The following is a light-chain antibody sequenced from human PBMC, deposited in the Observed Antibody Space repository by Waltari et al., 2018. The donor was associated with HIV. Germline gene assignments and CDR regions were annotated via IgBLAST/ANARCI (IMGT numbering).Light chain of an antibody. CDR3: QQSYSSPGT. V-gene: IGKV1-39*01. CDR2: AAS. CDR1: QSINNN. Sequence: DIQMTQSPSSLSASVGDRVTITCRASQSINNNLIWYQQKPGKAPKLLIYAASSLESGVPSRFSGSGSGTEFTLTISSLQYEDFATYHCQQSYSSPGTFGRGTKVEI. J-gene: IGKJ1*01.